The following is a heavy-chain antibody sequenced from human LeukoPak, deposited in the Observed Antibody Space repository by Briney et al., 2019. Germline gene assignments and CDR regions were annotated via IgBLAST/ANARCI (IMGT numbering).Heavy chain of an antibody. V-gene: IGHV1-18*01. CDR2: ISAYNGNT. CDR3: ARGWGDYGALFDY. D-gene: IGHD4-17*01. J-gene: IGHJ4*02. Sequence: ASVTVSCTASDYTFTSYGISWVRQAPGQGLEWMGWISAYNGNTNYAQKLQGRVTMTTDTSTSTDYMELRSLRSDDTAGYYCARGWGDYGALFDYWGQGTLVTVSS. CDR1: DYTFTSYG.